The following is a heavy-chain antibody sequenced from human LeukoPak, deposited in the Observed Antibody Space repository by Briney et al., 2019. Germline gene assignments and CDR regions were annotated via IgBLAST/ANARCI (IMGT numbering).Heavy chain of an antibody. Sequence: PGGSLRLSCAASGFTFSDYWMHWVRQAPGKGLVWVSRISSDGSRVTYADSVKGRFTISRDNAKNTLYLQMNSLRAEDTAVYYCAREAYYRATGCRRYYYYHYMDVWGKGTTVTISS. CDR1: GFTFSDYW. D-gene: IGHD2-2*01. CDR2: ISSDGSRV. CDR3: AREAYYRATGCRRYYYYHYMDV. V-gene: IGHV3-74*01. J-gene: IGHJ6*03.